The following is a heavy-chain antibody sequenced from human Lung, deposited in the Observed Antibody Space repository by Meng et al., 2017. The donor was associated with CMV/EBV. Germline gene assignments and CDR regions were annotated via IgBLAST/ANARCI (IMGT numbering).Heavy chain of an antibody. D-gene: IGHD3-3*01. Sequence: GESXKISXAASGFTFSSYAMSWVRQAPGKGLEWVSAISGSGGSTYYVDSVTGRFTISRDNSKNTLYLQMNSLRAEDTAVYYCAKDKIFGVTLDYWGQGTXVTVSS. CDR1: GFTFSSYA. CDR2: ISGSGGST. J-gene: IGHJ4*02. V-gene: IGHV3-23*01. CDR3: AKDKIFGVTLDY.